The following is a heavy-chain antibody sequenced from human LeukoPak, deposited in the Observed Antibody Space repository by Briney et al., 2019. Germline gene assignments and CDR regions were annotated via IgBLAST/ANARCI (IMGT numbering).Heavy chain of an antibody. J-gene: IGHJ4*02. D-gene: IGHD3-16*02. Sequence: PGGSLRLSCAASGFTFSTYGMNWVRQAPGKGLEWVSYIRSNSSIMHYADSVKGRFTISRDNAKNSLYLQMNSLRDEDTAVYYCARNIMGVVVFEDWGQATLVTVSS. V-gene: IGHV3-48*02. CDR2: IRSNSSIM. CDR1: GFTFSTYG. CDR3: ARNIMGVVVFED.